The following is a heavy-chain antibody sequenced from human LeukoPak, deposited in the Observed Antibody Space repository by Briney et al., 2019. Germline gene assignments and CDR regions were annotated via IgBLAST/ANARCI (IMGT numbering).Heavy chain of an antibody. V-gene: IGHV1-69*13. CDR3: ARDSSVGLDAFDI. J-gene: IGHJ3*02. CDR1: GGTFSSYA. D-gene: IGHD2-15*01. Sequence: EASVKVSCKASGGTFSSYAISWVRQAPGQGLEWMGGIIPIFGTANYAQKFQGRVTITADESTSTAYMELSSLRSEDTAVYYCARDSSVGLDAFDIWGQGTMVTVSS. CDR2: IIPIFGTA.